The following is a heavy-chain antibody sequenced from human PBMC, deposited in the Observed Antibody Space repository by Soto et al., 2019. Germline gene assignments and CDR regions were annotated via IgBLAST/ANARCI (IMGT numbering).Heavy chain of an antibody. D-gene: IGHD6-6*01. CDR3: EIVSNAAR. CDR2: INPNSGGT. CDR1: GYTFTDYY. Sequence: SVQVYCKSSGYTFTDYYTHWVRQAPGQRVEWMGWINPNSGGTNYAQKYQGWVTMTRDTSIRTAYMQLNRQRSDDTPVYYCEIVSNAARRG. V-gene: IGHV1-2*04. J-gene: IGHJ6*01.